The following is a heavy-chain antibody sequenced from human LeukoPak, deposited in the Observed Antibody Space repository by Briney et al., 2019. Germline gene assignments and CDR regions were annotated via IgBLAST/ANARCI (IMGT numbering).Heavy chain of an antibody. Sequence: GGSLRLSCAVSGFTFGDYAMHWVRQESGKGLEWVSGISWNSGTIVYADSVKGRFTTSRDNAKNSLFLQMNSLRPEDTALYYCAKAKYYDILTGPTNHWHFDLWGRGTLVAVSS. J-gene: IGHJ2*01. CDR1: GFTFGDYA. D-gene: IGHD3-9*01. CDR2: ISWNSGTI. CDR3: AKAKYYDILTGPTNHWHFDL. V-gene: IGHV3-9*01.